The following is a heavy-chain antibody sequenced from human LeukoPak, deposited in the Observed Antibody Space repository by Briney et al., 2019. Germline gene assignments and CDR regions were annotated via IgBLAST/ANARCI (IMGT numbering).Heavy chain of an antibody. CDR3: AGDRTPFGSGCTAAY. D-gene: IGHD6-19*01. CDR1: WFTFSGSA. CDR2: ISPSSSTI. Sequence: PGGSLRLSCAASWFTFSGSAMHWVRHASGKGLVGGSYISPSSSTIYYADSGKRRLTISRDNAKHCLYLQMNSLISEDTPVFYCAGDRTPFGSGCTAAYWGQGTLVTVSS. J-gene: IGHJ4*02. V-gene: IGHV3-48*01.